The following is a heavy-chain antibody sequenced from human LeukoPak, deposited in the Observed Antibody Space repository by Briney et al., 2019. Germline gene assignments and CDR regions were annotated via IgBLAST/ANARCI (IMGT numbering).Heavy chain of an antibody. J-gene: IGHJ4*02. CDR3: ARDQDYDILTGYYTASDY. CDR1: GFTFNSEP. Sequence: PGGSLRLSCVMSGFTFNSEPMNWVRQAPGKGLDWIAHIRSDSKTIVYADSVKGRFTISRDNAKNSLYLQMNSLRAEDTAVYYCARDQDYDILTGYYTASDYWGQGTLVTVSS. V-gene: IGHV3-48*01. CDR2: IRSDSKTI. D-gene: IGHD3-9*01.